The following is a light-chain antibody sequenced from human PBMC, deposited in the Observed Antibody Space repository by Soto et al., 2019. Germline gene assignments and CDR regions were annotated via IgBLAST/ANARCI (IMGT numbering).Light chain of an antibody. V-gene: IGKV1-39*01. CDR1: QGFISY. CDR3: QQTYTTPIT. Sequence: DIQLTQSPSSLSASVGDRVTITCRAGQGFISYLNWYQQKAGQAPRLLIYGSSSSLSGVPPRFSGSGSGTDFTLTISSLQPEDFATYYCQQTYTTPITFGQGTRLHIK. J-gene: IGKJ5*01. CDR2: GSS.